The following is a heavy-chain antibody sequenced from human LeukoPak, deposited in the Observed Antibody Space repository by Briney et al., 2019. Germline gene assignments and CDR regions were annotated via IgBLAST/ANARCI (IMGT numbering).Heavy chain of an antibody. CDR3: ARDRTRAAGDFDY. Sequence: ASVKVSCKASGYTFTNYDISWVRQAPGQRLEWMGWISAYNGNTNYAQKFQGRLTMTTDTSTSTAYMELRSLRSDDTAVYYCARDRTRAAGDFDYWGQGTLVTVSS. CDR2: ISAYNGNT. V-gene: IGHV1-18*01. J-gene: IGHJ4*02. CDR1: GYTFTNYD. D-gene: IGHD6-13*01.